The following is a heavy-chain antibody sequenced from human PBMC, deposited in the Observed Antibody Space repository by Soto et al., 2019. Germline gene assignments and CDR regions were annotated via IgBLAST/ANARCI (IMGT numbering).Heavy chain of an antibody. V-gene: IGHV4-59*01. CDR2: IYYSGST. CDR1: GGSISSYY. D-gene: IGHD3-22*01. Sequence: SETLSLTCTVSGGSISSYYWSWIRQPPGKGLEWIGYIYYSGSTNYNPSLKSRVTISVDTSKNQFSLKLSSVTAADTAVYYCERVYYDSSGYKPPGWFDPWGQGTLVTVSS. CDR3: ERVYYDSSGYKPPGWFDP. J-gene: IGHJ5*02.